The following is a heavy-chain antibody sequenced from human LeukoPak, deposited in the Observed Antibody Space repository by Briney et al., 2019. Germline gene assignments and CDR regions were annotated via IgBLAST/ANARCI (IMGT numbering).Heavy chain of an antibody. CDR2: ISWNSGSI. Sequence: GRSLKLSCAASGFTFDDYAMHWVRQAPGKGLEWVSGISWNSGSIGCADSVKGRFTISRDNAKNSLYLQMNSLRAEDTAVYYCARDLVWFGEPKGYYNYMDVWGKGTTVTVSS. D-gene: IGHD3-10*01. CDR3: ARDLVWFGEPKGYYNYMDV. V-gene: IGHV3-9*01. J-gene: IGHJ6*03. CDR1: GFTFDDYA.